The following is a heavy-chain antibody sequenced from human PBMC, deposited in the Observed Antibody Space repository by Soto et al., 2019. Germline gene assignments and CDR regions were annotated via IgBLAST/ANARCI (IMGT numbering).Heavy chain of an antibody. CDR1: GYTFTSYD. Sequence: QVHLVQSGAEVKKPGASVKVSCETSGYTFTSYDMNWLRQATGQGPEWMAWMYVDSGYSGHAQKFQGRISLTRDTSKSTIYMELSSLGSEDTAAYYCARGRPGGSGYLFYYMDNWGEGTRVTVS. D-gene: IGHD3-10*01. CDR2: MYVDSGYS. V-gene: IGHV1-8*01. J-gene: IGHJ6*03. CDR3: ARGRPGGSGYLFYYMDN.